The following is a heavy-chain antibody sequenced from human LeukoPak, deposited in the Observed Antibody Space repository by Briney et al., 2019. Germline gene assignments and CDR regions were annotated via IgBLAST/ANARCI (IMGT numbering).Heavy chain of an antibody. V-gene: IGHV3-7*01. CDR1: GFTFSSYW. Sequence: GGSLRLSCAASGFTFSSYWMSWVRQAPGKGLEWVPNIKQDGSEKYYVDSVKGRFTISRDNAKNSLYLQMNSLRAEDTAVYYCARESSGYYSDYWGQGTLVTVSS. D-gene: IGHD3-22*01. J-gene: IGHJ4*02. CDR2: IKQDGSEK. CDR3: ARESSGYYSDY.